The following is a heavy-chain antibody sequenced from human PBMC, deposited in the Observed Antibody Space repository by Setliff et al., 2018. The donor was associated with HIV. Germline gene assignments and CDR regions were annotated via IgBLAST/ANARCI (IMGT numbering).Heavy chain of an antibody. D-gene: IGHD3-16*01. CDR3: ARLGGAGPY. J-gene: IGHJ4*02. Sequence: PGGSLRLSCTPSGFTFSDYGFHWVRQAPGKGLEWVAFVTYDEGKKHYADSVKGRFTISRDNSKNTLYLQMDSLRAEDTAVYYCARLGGAGPYWGQGTLVTVSS. V-gene: IGHV3-33*05. CDR2: VTYDEGKK. CDR1: GFTFSDYG.